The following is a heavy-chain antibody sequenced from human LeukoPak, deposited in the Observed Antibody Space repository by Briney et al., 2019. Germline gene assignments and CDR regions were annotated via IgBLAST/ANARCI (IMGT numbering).Heavy chain of an antibody. CDR3: ASSLGPLTEY. V-gene: IGHV3-74*01. CDR2: IASDGSST. J-gene: IGHJ4*02. D-gene: IGHD3-16*01. CDR1: GFTFSSYW. Sequence: GGSLRLSCAASGFTFSSYWMNWVRQAPGKGLVWVSRIASDGSSTTYADSVKGRFTISRDNTKSTLYLQMNSLRAEDTAVYYCASSLGPLTEYWGQGTLVTVSS.